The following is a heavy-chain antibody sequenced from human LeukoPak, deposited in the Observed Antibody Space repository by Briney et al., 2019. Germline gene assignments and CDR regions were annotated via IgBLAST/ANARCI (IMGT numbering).Heavy chain of an antibody. V-gene: IGHV4-34*01. CDR3: ARGVAGTTFLSDY. Sequence: PSETLSLTCAVYGGSFSGCYWGWIRQPPGKGLEWIGEINHSGSTNYNPSLKSRVTISVDTSKNQFSLKLSSVTAADTAVYYCARGVAGTTFLSDYWGQGTLVTVCS. CDR2: INHSGST. D-gene: IGHD1-7*01. CDR1: GGSFSGCY. J-gene: IGHJ4*02.